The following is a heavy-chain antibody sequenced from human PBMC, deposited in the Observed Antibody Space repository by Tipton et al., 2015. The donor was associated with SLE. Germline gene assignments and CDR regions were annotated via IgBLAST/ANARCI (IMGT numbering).Heavy chain of an antibody. CDR3: ASGGYGGNFLGWFDP. CDR1: GGSMSSSGYY. V-gene: IGHV4-61*05. Sequence: TLSLTCTVSGGSMSSSGYYWGWIRQPPGKGLEWIGYVHYSGSTNHNPSLKSRATISLDTSKNQFSLKVTSVTAADTAVYYCASGGYGGNFLGWFDPWGQGTLVTVSS. D-gene: IGHD4-23*01. CDR2: VHYSGST. J-gene: IGHJ5*02.